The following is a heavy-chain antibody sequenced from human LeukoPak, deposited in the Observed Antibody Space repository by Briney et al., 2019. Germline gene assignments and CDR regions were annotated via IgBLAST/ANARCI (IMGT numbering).Heavy chain of an antibody. Sequence: GASVKVSCKASGYTFTGYYMHWVRQAPGQGLEWVGRINPNGGGTNYAQKFQGRVTMTRDTSISTAYMGLSRLRSDDTAVYYCARARMTAITIGNAFDIWGQGTMVTVSS. CDR1: GYTFTGYY. CDR3: ARARMTAITIGNAFDI. D-gene: IGHD2-21*02. V-gene: IGHV1-2*06. CDR2: INPNGGGT. J-gene: IGHJ3*02.